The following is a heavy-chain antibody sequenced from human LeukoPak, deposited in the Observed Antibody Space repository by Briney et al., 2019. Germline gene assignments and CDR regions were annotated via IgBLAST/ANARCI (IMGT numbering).Heavy chain of an antibody. J-gene: IGHJ4*02. CDR2: ISGNGYST. D-gene: IGHD2-15*01. CDR3: ASGYCSGGTCYDY. CDR1: GFTLSSDD. V-gene: IGHV3-23*01. Sequence: GGSLRLSCAASGFTLSSDDMNWVRQAPGKGLEWVSGISGNGYSTYYADSVKGRFTISRDNAKNSLYLQMNILRAEDTAVYYCASGYCSGGTCYDYWGQGTLVTVSS.